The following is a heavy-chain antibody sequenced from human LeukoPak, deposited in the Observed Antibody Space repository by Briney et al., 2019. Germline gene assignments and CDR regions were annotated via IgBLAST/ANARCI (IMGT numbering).Heavy chain of an antibody. D-gene: IGHD5-18*01. CDR1: GFTFSTYW. Sequence: GGSLRLSCAASGFTFSTYWMHWVRQAPGKGLVLISRINRDGSGITYADSVKGRFTISRDNAKSILYLQMNSLRAEDTAVYYCANTGYNYEFDYWGQGTLVTVSS. CDR2: INRDGSGI. V-gene: IGHV3-74*01. CDR3: ANTGYNYEFDY. J-gene: IGHJ4*02.